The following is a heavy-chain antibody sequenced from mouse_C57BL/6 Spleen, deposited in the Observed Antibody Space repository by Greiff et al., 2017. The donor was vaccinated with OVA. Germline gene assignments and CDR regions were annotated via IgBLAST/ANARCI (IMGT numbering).Heavy chain of an antibody. CDR2: IWRGGST. Sequence: VQLQQSGPGLVQPSQSLSITCTVSGFSLTSYGVHWVRQSPGKGLEWLGVIWRGGSTDYNAAFMSRLSITKDNSKSQVFFKMNSLQADDTAIYYCAKETGSSYDYAMDYWGQGTSVTVSS. CDR3: AKETGSSYDYAMDY. CDR1: GFSLTSYG. V-gene: IGHV2-5*01. J-gene: IGHJ4*01. D-gene: IGHD1-1*01.